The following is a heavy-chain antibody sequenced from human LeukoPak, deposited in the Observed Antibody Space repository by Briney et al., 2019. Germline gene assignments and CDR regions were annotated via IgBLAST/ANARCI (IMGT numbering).Heavy chain of an antibody. CDR2: IRSKAYGGTT. Sequence: GGSLRLSCTASGFTFGDYAMRWVRQAPGKGLEWVGFIRSKAYGGTTEYAASVKGRFTISRDDSKSIAYLQMNSLKTEDTAVYYCTRDYRHYYDSSGYYPFYWGQGTLVTVSS. V-gene: IGHV3-49*04. D-gene: IGHD3-22*01. CDR3: TRDYRHYYDSSGYYPFY. J-gene: IGHJ4*02. CDR1: GFTFGDYA.